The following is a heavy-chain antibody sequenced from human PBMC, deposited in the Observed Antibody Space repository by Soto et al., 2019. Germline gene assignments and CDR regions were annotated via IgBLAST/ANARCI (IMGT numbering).Heavy chain of an antibody. CDR3: ARNMDAFDP. D-gene: IGHD3-10*01. J-gene: IGHJ5*02. CDR1: GGSISGYY. Sequence: SLTCTVSGGSISGYYWSWIRQLPGKGLEWIGYIYHTGTTNYNPSLKSRVTISVDTSKNQFSLKLSSVTAADTAVYYCARNMDAFDPWGPGTLVTVSS. V-gene: IGHV4-59*01. CDR2: IYHTGTT.